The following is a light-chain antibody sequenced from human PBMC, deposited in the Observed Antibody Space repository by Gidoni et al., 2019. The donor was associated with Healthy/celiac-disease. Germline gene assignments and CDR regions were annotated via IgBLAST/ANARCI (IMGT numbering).Light chain of an antibody. J-gene: IGKJ4*01. Sequence: DILITQSPATLSVSPGERATLSCRASQSVSSNLAWYQQKPGQAPRLLIYGASTMATGIPARFSGSGSGTEFTLTISSLQSEDFAVYYCQQYNNWPGLTFGGGTKVEIK. CDR2: GAS. CDR1: QSVSSN. V-gene: IGKV3-15*01. CDR3: QQYNNWPGLT.